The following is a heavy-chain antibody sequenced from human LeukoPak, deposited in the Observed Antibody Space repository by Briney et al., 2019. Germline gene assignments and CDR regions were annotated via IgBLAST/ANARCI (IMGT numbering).Heavy chain of an antibody. J-gene: IGHJ4*02. CDR2: NNGDGSTT. V-gene: IGHV3-74*01. CDR3: ARGPSYDFWSGYSDY. CDR1: GFSLSGYW. D-gene: IGHD3-3*01. Sequence: GGSLRLSCVASGFSLSGYWMYWVRQAPGKGLMYISRNNGDGSTTNYADVVKGRFTMSRDNVKNTLYLQMNSLRVEDTAVYYCARGPSYDFWSGYSDYWGQGTLVTVSS.